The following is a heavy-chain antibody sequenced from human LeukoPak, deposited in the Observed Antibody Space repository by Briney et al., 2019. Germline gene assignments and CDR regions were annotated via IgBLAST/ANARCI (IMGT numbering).Heavy chain of an antibody. J-gene: IGHJ4*02. CDR1: GFILSSYD. D-gene: IGHD4-11*01. V-gene: IGHV3-23*01. Sequence: PGGSLRLSCAASGFILSSYDMSWVRQAPGKGLEWVSGISGSGGSTFYADSVKGRFTISRDNSKNTLYLQMNSLRAEDTAIYYCAKDPRAVGPTPSNYWGQGTLVTVSS. CDR3: AKDPRAVGPTPSNY. CDR2: ISGSGGST.